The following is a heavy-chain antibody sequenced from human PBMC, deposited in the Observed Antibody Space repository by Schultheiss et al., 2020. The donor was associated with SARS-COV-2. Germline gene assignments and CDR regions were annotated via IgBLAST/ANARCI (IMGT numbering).Heavy chain of an antibody. CDR3: ARDKEGPLDY. CDR1: GFTFSSYA. CDR2: ISSNGSST. V-gene: IGHV3-64*04. Sequence: GGSLRLSCAASGFTFSSYAMYWVRQAPGKGLEYVSAISSNGSSTSYADSVKGRFTISRDNAKNTLYLQMNSLRAEDTAVYYCARDKEGPLDYWGQGTLVTVSS. J-gene: IGHJ4*02.